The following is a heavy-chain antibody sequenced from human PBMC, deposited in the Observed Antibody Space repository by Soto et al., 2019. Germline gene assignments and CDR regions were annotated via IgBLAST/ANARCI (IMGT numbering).Heavy chain of an antibody. CDR3: ARDQLYYNDISGRPLNAFDV. Sequence: GGSLRLSCAASGFTFSDYYMSWIRQAPGKGLEWVSYISIGSSTTNYADSVKGRFTISRDNAENSLYLQMNSLRAEDTAVYYCARDQLYYNDISGRPLNAFDVWGQGTMVTVSS. D-gene: IGHD3-22*01. CDR1: GFTFSDYY. J-gene: IGHJ3*01. V-gene: IGHV3-11*06. CDR2: ISIGSSTT.